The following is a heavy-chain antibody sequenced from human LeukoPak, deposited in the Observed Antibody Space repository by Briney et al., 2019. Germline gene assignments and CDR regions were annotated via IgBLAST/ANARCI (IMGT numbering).Heavy chain of an antibody. CDR3: ARSGPDFWSGYSSASGWFDP. J-gene: IGHJ5*02. Sequence: GESLKISCKGSGYSFTSYWIGSVRQMPGKGLEWMGIIYPGDSDTRYSPSFQGQVTISADKSISTAYLQWSSLKASDTAMYYCARSGPDFWSGYSSASGWFDPWGQGTLVTVSS. D-gene: IGHD3-3*01. V-gene: IGHV5-51*01. CDR1: GYSFTSYW. CDR2: IYPGDSDT.